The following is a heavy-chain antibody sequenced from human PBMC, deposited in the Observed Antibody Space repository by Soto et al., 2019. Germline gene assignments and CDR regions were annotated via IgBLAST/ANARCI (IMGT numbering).Heavy chain of an antibody. CDR2: IKQDGSEK. CDR1: GFTFSSYW. CDR3: ARDYYDSSGYYPTGLDY. V-gene: IGHV3-7*03. J-gene: IGHJ4*02. D-gene: IGHD3-22*01. Sequence: GGSLRLSCAASGFTFSSYWMSWVRQSPGKGLEWVANIKQDGSEKYYVDSVKGRFTISRDNAKNSLYLQMNSLRAEDTAVYYCARDYYDSSGYYPTGLDYWGQGTLVTVSS.